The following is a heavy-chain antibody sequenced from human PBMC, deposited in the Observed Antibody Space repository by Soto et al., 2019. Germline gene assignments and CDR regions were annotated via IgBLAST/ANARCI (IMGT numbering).Heavy chain of an antibody. Sequence: QVQVVQSGAEVKKPGASVKVSCKASGYTFIRYGISWVRQAPGQGLEWMGWISAYNGNAYYAQKIRGRVAMTTETSTSTAYMELRSLRSDDTAVYYCARVFYDASGYPFDYWGQGTLVTVSS. CDR3: ARVFYDASGYPFDY. J-gene: IGHJ4*02. V-gene: IGHV1-18*04. D-gene: IGHD3-22*01. CDR2: ISAYNGNA. CDR1: GYTFIRYG.